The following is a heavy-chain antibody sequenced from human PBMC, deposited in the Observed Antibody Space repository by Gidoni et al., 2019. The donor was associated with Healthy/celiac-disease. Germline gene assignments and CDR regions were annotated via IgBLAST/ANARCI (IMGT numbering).Heavy chain of an antibody. J-gene: IGHJ4*02. D-gene: IGHD3-16*02. CDR1: GFTFSSYE. CDR2: ISSSGSTI. Sequence: EVQLVESGGGLVQPGGSLRLSCAASGFTFSSYEMNWVRQAPGKGLEWVSYISSSGSTIYYADSVKGRFTISRDNAKNSLYLQMNSLRAEDTAVYYCARGGYDYVWGSYRLRFDYWGQGTLVTVSS. CDR3: ARGGYDYVWGSYRLRFDY. V-gene: IGHV3-48*03.